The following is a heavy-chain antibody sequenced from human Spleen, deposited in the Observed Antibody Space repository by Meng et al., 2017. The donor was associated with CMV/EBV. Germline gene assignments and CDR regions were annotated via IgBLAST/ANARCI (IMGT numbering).Heavy chain of an antibody. Sequence: QVQLVQAGAEVKEPGYSVKVSCKASGGTCSSYAISGARQAPGQGLEWMGGIIPIFGTANYAQKFQGRVTMTTDTSTSTAYMELRSLRSDDTAVYYCAREDDYGDYRGGDYWGQGTLVTVSS. CDR1: GGTCSSYA. J-gene: IGHJ4*02. CDR3: AREDDYGDYRGGDY. V-gene: IGHV1-69*05. D-gene: IGHD4-17*01. CDR2: IIPIFGTA.